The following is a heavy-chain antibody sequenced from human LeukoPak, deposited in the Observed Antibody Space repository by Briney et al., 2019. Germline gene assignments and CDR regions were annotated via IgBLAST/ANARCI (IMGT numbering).Heavy chain of an antibody. J-gene: IGHJ4*02. V-gene: IGHV3-48*03. D-gene: IGHD2-8*01. Sequence: PGGSLRLSCAASGFTFSSYEMNWVRQAPGKGLEWVSYISTSGSTIYYADSVKGRFTISRDNAKNSLYLQMNSLRAEDTALYYCARDGFCTNGVCYRSSDYWGQGTLVTVSS. CDR1: GFTFSSYE. CDR3: ARDGFCTNGVCYRSSDY. CDR2: ISTSGSTI.